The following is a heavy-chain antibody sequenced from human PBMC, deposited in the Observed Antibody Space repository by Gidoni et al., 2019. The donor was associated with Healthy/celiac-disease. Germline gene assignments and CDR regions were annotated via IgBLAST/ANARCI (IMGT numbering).Heavy chain of an antibody. CDR1: GCSIRRSSYY. CDR3: ARSRYYDSSGYLYYFDY. D-gene: IGHD3-22*01. J-gene: IGHJ4*02. V-gene: IGHV4-39*07. CDR2: IYYSGRT. Sequence: QLQLQESGPGLVKPSATLSLPCTVSGCSIRRSSYYGGWVRQPPGKGLEWFGSIYYSGRTYYNPSLKSRVTISVDTSKNQFALKLSSVTAADTAVYYCARSRYYDSSGYLYYFDYWGQGTLVTVSS.